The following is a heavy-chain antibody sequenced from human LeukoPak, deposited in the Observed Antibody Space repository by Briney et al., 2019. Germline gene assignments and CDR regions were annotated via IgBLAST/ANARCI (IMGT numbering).Heavy chain of an antibody. D-gene: IGHD1-14*01. CDR2: ISSSSSYI. J-gene: IGHJ6*03. V-gene: IGHV3-21*01. CDR1: GFTFSSYS. Sequence: GGSLRLSCAASGFTFSSYSMNWVRQAPGKGLEWVSSISSSSSYIYYADSVKGRFTISRDNAKNSLYLQMNSLRAEDTAVYYCARPNPGYYYMDVWGKGTTVTVSS. CDR3: ARPNPGYYYMDV.